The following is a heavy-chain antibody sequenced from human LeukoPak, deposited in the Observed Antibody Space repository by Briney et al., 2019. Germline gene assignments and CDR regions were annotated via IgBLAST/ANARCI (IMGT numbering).Heavy chain of an antibody. CDR1: GFTFSSYW. Sequence: GGSLRLSCAASGFTFSSYWMHWVRQAPGKGLVWVSRINSDGSSTSYADSVKGRFTISRDNAKNTLYLQMNSLRAEDTAVYYCAKGAGSGWYSGQTRDYFDYWGQGTLVTVSS. J-gene: IGHJ4*02. CDR3: AKGAGSGWYSGQTRDYFDY. D-gene: IGHD6-19*01. V-gene: IGHV3-74*01. CDR2: INSDGSST.